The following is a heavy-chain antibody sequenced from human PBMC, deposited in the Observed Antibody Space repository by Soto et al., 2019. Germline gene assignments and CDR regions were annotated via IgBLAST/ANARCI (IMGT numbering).Heavy chain of an antibody. Sequence: GASVKVSCKASGYTFTSYAMHWVRQAPGQRLEWMGWINAGNGNTKYSQKFQGRVTITRDTSASTAYMELSSLRSEDTAVYYCARGPRIAAAGTELDYWGQGTLVTV. CDR2: INAGNGNT. V-gene: IGHV1-3*01. D-gene: IGHD6-13*01. CDR3: ARGPRIAAAGTELDY. CDR1: GYTFTSYA. J-gene: IGHJ4*02.